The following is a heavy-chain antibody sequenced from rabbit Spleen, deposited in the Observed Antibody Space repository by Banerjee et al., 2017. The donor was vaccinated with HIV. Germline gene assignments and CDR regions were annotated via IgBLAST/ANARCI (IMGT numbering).Heavy chain of an antibody. CDR2: IDLLFGTT. CDR3: VRGASESGYYSL. J-gene: IGHJ4*01. D-gene: IGHD1-1*01. V-gene: IGHV1S47*01. Sequence: QEQLKETGGGLVQPGGSLTLSCKASGFDFSNYWMSWVRQAPGKGLEWIGYIDLLFGTTYYANWVNGRFPISSHNSQNTLYLQLNSLTAADTATYFCVRGASESGYYSLWGPGTLVTVS. CDR1: GFDFSNYW.